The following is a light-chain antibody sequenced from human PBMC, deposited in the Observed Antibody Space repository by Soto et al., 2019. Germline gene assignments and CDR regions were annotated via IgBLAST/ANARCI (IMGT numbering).Light chain of an antibody. V-gene: IGKV3-20*01. Sequence: EIVLTQSPGTLSLSPGARATLSCSARQRVSSSYLACYQQKPAQAPRGLIYGASSRATGIPDRFSGSGSGTDFTLTISRLEPEDFAVYYCQEYGSSPFTFGTGI. J-gene: IGKJ3*01. CDR2: GAS. CDR1: QRVSSSY. CDR3: QEYGSSPFT.